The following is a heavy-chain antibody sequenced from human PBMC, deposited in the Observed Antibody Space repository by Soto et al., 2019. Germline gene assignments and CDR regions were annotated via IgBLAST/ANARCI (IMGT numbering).Heavy chain of an antibody. CDR2: ISYDGSNK. D-gene: IGHD6-13*01. CDR3: AKDRDRTGIAAAGYFDY. Sequence: PGGSLRLSCAASGFTFSSYGMHWVRQAPGKGLEWVAVISYDGSNKYYADSVKGRFTISRDNSKNTLYLQMNSLRAEDTAVYYCAKDRDRTGIAAAGYFDYWGQGTLVTVSS. CDR1: GFTFSSYG. V-gene: IGHV3-30*18. J-gene: IGHJ4*02.